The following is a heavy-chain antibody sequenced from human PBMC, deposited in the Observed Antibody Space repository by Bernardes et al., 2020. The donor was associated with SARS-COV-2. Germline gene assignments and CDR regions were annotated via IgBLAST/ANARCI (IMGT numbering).Heavy chain of an antibody. CDR3: AKVMTLWYHDAFDS. J-gene: IGHJ3*02. V-gene: IGHV3-23*01. CDR2: ICCSGGST. Sequence: AGSLSLTYTATGLIINSSLMRSGPEPPGMGQEKSSAICCSGGSTYYADSVKGRFTISRDNSKNTLYLQMNSLRAEDTAVYYCAKVMTLWYHDAFDSWGQGTMGTVSS. D-gene: IGHD2-15*01. CDR1: GLIINSSL.